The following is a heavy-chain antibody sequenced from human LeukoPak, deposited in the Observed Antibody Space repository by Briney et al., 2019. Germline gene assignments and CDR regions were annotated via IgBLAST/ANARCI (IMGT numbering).Heavy chain of an antibody. Sequence: SETLSLTCAVYGGSFSGYYWSWIRQPPGKGLEWIGEINHSGSTNYNPSLKSRVTISVDTSKNQFSLKLSSVTAADTAVYYCATLDLAWFDPWGQGTLVTVSS. CDR2: INHSGST. D-gene: IGHD5-12*01. CDR3: ATLDLAWFDP. V-gene: IGHV4-34*01. J-gene: IGHJ5*02. CDR1: GGSFSGYY.